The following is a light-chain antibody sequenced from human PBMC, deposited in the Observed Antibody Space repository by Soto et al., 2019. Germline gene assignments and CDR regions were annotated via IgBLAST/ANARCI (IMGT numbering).Light chain of an antibody. J-gene: IGLJ1*01. Sequence: LAQPGSVVGPRGQRITIPCSGTSSDVGSYNVVSWYQQHPGKAPKLVIYDVSNRPSGVSPRFSGAKSGNTASLTIAGLQAEDEADYYCSSYTRRSTYVFGTGTKVTVL. V-gene: IGLV2-14*03. CDR1: SSDVGSYNV. CDR2: DVS. CDR3: SSYTRRSTYV.